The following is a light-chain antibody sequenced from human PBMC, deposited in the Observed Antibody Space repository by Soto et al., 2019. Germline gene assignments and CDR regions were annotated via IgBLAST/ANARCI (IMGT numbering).Light chain of an antibody. CDR2: GAS. CDR3: QQYGSSPPIT. CDR1: QSVGSS. J-gene: IGKJ5*01. Sequence: EMVMTQSPATLSVSPGERATLSCRASQSVGSSLAWYQQKPGQAPRLLIYGASSRATGIPDRFSGSGSGTDFTLTISTLEPEDFAVYYCQQYGSSPPITFGQGTRLEIK. V-gene: IGKV3-20*01.